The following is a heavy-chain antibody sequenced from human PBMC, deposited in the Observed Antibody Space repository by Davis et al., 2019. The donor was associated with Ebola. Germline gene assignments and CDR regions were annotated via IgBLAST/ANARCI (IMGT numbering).Heavy chain of an antibody. V-gene: IGHV3-11*01. CDR3: AKDSYSSSSFGIGY. CDR2: ISSSGSTI. J-gene: IGHJ4*02. D-gene: IGHD6-6*01. Sequence: GESLKISCAASGFTFSDYYMSWIRQAPGKGLEWVSYISSSGSTIYYADSVKGRFTTSRDNSKNTLYLQMNSLRAEDTAVYYCAKDSYSSSSFGIGYWGQGTLVTVSS. CDR1: GFTFSDYY.